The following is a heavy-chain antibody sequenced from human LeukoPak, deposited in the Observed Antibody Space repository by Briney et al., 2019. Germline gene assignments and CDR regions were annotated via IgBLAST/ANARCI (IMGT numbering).Heavy chain of an antibody. D-gene: IGHD3-22*01. CDR2: ISSGSRNI. V-gene: IGHV3-21*01. CDR1: GFTFSSYS. J-gene: IGHJ4*02. Sequence: PGGSLRLSCAASGFTFSSYSMNWVRQAPGRGLEWVSSISSGSRNIYYADSVKGRFTISRDNAKNSLYLQMNSLRAEDTAVYYCASGGLSYYDSSGYYDYWGQGTLATVSS. CDR3: ASGGLSYYDSSGYYDY.